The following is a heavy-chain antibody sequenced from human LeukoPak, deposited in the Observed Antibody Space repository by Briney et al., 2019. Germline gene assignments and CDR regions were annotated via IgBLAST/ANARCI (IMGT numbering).Heavy chain of an antibody. Sequence: SGGSLRLSCAASGFTFSSYGMHWVRQAPGKGLEWVAFIRYDGSNKYYADSVKGRFTISRDNSKNTLYLQMNSLRAEDTAVYYCAKDLMGATNYYYYMDVWGKGTTVTVSS. J-gene: IGHJ6*03. D-gene: IGHD1-26*01. CDR2: IRYDGSNK. CDR1: GFTFSSYG. V-gene: IGHV3-30*02. CDR3: AKDLMGATNYYYYMDV.